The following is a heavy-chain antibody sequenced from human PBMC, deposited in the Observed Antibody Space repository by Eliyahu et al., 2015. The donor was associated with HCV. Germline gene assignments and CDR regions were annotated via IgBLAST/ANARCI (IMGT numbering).Heavy chain of an antibody. CDR2: IHYSGST. D-gene: IGHD6-19*01. V-gene: IGHV4-59*01. J-gene: IGHJ5*02. CDR3: ASGGGGIAVAGTGGWFDP. Sequence: QVQLQESGPGLVKPSETLSLTCTVSGGSITTYYWSWIRQPPGKGLEWIGYIHYSGSTNYNPPLKSRVTISVDTSKNQFSLILTSVTAADTAVYYCASGGGGIAVAGTGGWFDPWGQGTLVTVSS. CDR1: GGSITTYY.